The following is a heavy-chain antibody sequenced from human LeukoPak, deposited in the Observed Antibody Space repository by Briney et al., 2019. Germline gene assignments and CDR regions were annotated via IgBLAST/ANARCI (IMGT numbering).Heavy chain of an antibody. D-gene: IGHD4-23*01. CDR1: GFTFSTYW. V-gene: IGHV3-74*01. CDR3: ARGGGNLAEDI. Sequence: PGGSLRLSCAASGFTFSTYWMHWVRQAPGKGLVWVSRINTDGSSTSYADSVKGRFTISRDNAKNTLYLQMNSLRAEDTAVYYCARGGGNLAEDIWGQGTMVTVSS. J-gene: IGHJ3*02. CDR2: INTDGSST.